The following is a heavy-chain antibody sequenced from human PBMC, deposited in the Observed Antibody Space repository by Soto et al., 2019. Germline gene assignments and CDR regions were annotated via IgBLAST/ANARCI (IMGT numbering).Heavy chain of an antibody. V-gene: IGHV4-4*02. CDR3: ASELRNDPEYYFDY. J-gene: IGHJ4*02. CDR2: IYHTGST. Sequence: KTSETLSLTCAVSGGSITNSIWWSWVRQPPGKGLEWIGEIYHTGSTTYNPSLKSRLSISVDKSKNQISLNLRSVTAADTAVYYCASELRNDPEYYFDYWGQGTLVPVYS. CDR1: GGSITNSIW. D-gene: IGHD1-1*01.